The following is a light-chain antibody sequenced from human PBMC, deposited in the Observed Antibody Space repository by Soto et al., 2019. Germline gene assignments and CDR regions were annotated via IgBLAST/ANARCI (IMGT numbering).Light chain of an antibody. J-gene: IGLJ1*01. CDR1: SSDVGAYTY. CDR3: TSYTSSSTPYV. Sequence: QSALTQPASVSGSPGRSITISCAGTSSDVGAYTYVSWYQQHPGKAPKLMIYDVSNRPSGVSNRSSGSKSGNTASLTISGLQAEDEADYYCTSYTSSSTPYVFGGGTKVTVL. CDR2: DVS. V-gene: IGLV2-14*01.